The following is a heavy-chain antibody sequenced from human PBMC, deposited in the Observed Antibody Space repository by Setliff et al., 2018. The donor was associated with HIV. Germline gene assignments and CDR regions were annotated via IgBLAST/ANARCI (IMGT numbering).Heavy chain of an antibody. J-gene: IGHJ4*02. CDR2: ISAYNGNT. CDR3: ARGYYNFWSGYPPLDY. V-gene: IGHV1-18*04. CDR1: GYTFTGYY. D-gene: IGHD3-3*01. Sequence: ASVKVSCKASGYTFTGYYMHWVRQAPGQGLEWMGWISAYNGNTNYAQKLQGRVTMTTDTSTSTAYMGLRSLRSDDTAVYYCARGYYNFWSGYPPLDYWGQGTLVTVS.